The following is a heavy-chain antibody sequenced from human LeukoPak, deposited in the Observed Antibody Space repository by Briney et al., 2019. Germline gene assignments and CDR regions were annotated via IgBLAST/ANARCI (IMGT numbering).Heavy chain of an antibody. J-gene: IGHJ6*02. D-gene: IGHD3-16*01. CDR1: GYSFNVYY. CDR3: GRVDEGGHFSYYGMDA. CDR2: IKPKSDDT. Sequence: ASVKVSCEASGYSFNVYYIHWVRQAPGQGLEWMGWIKPKSDDTNYGQNFQGRVTMTRDTSISTAYMELSGLRSDDTAVYYCGRVDEGGHFSYYGMDAWGQGTTVTVSS. V-gene: IGHV1-2*02.